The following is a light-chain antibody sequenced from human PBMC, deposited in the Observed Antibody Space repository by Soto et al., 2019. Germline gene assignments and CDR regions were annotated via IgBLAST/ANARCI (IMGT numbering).Light chain of an antibody. V-gene: IGKV3-15*01. CDR3: QQYNNFWT. CDR2: GAS. Sequence: EIVMTQSPATLSVSPGERVTVSCRASQNVNSNLAWYQQKPGQAPRPLIFGASTGATGIPARFSGSGSGTEFTLTISSLQSEDFAVYYCQQYNNFWTFGQGTKVEIK. J-gene: IGKJ1*01. CDR1: QNVNSN.